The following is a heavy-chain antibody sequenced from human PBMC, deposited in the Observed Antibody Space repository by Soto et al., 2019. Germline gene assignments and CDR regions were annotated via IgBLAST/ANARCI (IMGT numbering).Heavy chain of an antibody. Sequence: QVQLQQWGAGLLKPSETLSLTCAVYGGSFSGYYWSWIRQPPGKGLEWIGEINHGGRTNYNPSPHSRVTISVDTCQNRFSLRLSAVTAGDTAVYYSARIRGDATGGYDNFDYWGQGTLVTVS. V-gene: IGHV4-34*01. CDR2: INHGGRT. J-gene: IGHJ4*02. CDR3: ARIRGDATGGYDNFDY. CDR1: GGSFSGYY. D-gene: IGHD5-12*01.